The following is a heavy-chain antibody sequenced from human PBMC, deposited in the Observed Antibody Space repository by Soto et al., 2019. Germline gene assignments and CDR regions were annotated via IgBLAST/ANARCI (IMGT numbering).Heavy chain of an antibody. V-gene: IGHV1-3*01. J-gene: IGHJ3*02. D-gene: IGHD6-19*01. CDR3: ARGIIAVAGTVAFDI. CDR2: INAGNGNT. Sequence: ASVKVSCKASGYTFTSYAMHCVRQAPGQRLEWMGWINAGNGNTKYSQKFQGRVTITRDTSASTAYMELSSLRSEDTAVYYCARGIIAVAGTVAFDIWGQGTMVTVSS. CDR1: GYTFTSYA.